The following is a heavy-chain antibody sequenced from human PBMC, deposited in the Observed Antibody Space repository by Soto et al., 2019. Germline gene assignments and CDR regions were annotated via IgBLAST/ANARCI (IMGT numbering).Heavy chain of an antibody. CDR2: ISAYNGNT. CDR3: ARDLRITMVRGGPFGY. D-gene: IGHD3-10*01. V-gene: IGHV1-18*04. J-gene: IGHJ4*02. Sequence: GASVKVSCKASGYTFTSYGISWVRQAPGQGLEWMGWISAYNGNTNYAQKLQGRVTMTTDTSTSTAYMELRSLRSDDTAVYYCARDLRITMVRGGPFGYWGQGTLVTVAS. CDR1: GYTFTSYG.